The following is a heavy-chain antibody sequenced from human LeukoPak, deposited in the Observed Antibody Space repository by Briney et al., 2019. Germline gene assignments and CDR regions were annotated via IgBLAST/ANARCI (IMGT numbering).Heavy chain of an antibody. CDR2: ISAYNGNT. CDR1: GYTFTSYG. J-gene: IGHJ4*02. CDR3: ARDRRDIVVVVAATLGY. D-gene: IGHD2-15*01. V-gene: IGHV1-18*01. Sequence: ASVKVSCKASGYTFTSYGISWVRQAPGQGLEWMGWISAYNGNTNYAQKLQGRVTMTTDTSTSTAYMELRSLRSDDTAVYYCARDRRDIVVVVAATLGYWGQGTLVTVSS.